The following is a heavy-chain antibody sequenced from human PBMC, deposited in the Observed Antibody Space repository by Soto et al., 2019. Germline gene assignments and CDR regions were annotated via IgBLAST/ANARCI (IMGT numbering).Heavy chain of an antibody. CDR1: GFTFSSYA. D-gene: IGHD2-15*01. CDR2: ISGSGGST. J-gene: IGHJ4*02. Sequence: LRLSCAASGFTFSSYAMSWVRQAPGKGLEWVSAISGSGGSTYYADSVKGRFTISRDNSKNTLYLQMNSLRAEDTAVYYCAKSYYCSSGSCYSDYWGQGTLVTVSS. V-gene: IGHV3-23*01. CDR3: AKSYYCSSGSCYSDY.